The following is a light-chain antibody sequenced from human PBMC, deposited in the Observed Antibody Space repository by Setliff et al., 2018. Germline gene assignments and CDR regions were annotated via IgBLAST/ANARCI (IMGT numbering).Light chain of an antibody. J-gene: IGLJ1*01. CDR3: CSYTGFSYV. Sequence: QSALTQPRSVSGSPGRSVTISCTGNSSDVGAYNYVSWYQQHPGKVPKLMIYDVRKRPSGVPDRFSGSKSGNTASLTISGPQAEDEADYYCCSYTGFSYVFGSGTKVTVL. CDR2: DVR. V-gene: IGLV2-11*01. CDR1: SSDVGAYNY.